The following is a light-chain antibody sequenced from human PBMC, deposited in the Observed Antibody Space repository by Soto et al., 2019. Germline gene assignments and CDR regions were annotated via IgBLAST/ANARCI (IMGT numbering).Light chain of an antibody. V-gene: IGLV1-40*01. CDR3: QSYDSSLSGLYV. CDR1: SSNIGAGYD. Sequence: QSVLTQPPSVSGAPGQRVTISCTGSSSNIGAGYDVHWYQQLPGTAPKLLIYGNSNRPSGVPDRFSGSKSGTSASLAITGLQAEDEAEYYCQSYDSSLSGLYVLGTGTKLTVL. J-gene: IGLJ1*01. CDR2: GNS.